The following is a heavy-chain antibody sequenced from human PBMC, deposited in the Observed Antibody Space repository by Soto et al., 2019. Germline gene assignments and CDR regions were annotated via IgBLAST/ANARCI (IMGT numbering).Heavy chain of an antibody. V-gene: IGHV3-53*01. Sequence: EVQLVESGGGLIQPGGSLRLSCAASGFTVSSNYMTWVRQAPGKGLEWVSVLYSGGSTYYADSVKGRFTISRDSSKNTLDLQMNSLRAEDTALYYCARDSRNRNFFDFWGQGTLVTVSS. D-gene: IGHD2-2*01. J-gene: IGHJ4*02. CDR3: ARDSRNRNFFDF. CDR1: GFTVSSNY. CDR2: LYSGGST.